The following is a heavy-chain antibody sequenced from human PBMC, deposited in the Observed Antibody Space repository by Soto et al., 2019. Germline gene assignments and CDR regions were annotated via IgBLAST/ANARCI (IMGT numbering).Heavy chain of an antibody. V-gene: IGHV3-64*01. CDR3: VRRVSGNYDY. D-gene: IGHD1-7*01. Sequence: EVQLAESGGGMVQPGGSLRLSCVASGFTFSSYDMHWVRQAPGKGLEYVSSISSNGGTTYYGNSVKGRFTISRDNSKNTLYLQMGSLISDDMAVYYCVRRVSGNYDYWGQGTLVTVSS. CDR1: GFTFSSYD. CDR2: ISSNGGTT. J-gene: IGHJ4*02.